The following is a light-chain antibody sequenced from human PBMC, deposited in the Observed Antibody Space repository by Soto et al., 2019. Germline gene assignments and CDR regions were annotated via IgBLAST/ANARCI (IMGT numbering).Light chain of an antibody. CDR1: QSLLHSNGHNY. CDR2: LGS. V-gene: IGKV2-28*01. Sequence: DIVMTQSPLSLPVTPGEPASISCRSSQSLLHSNGHNYLDSYLQKPGQSPQLLIYLGSNRASGVPDRFSGSGSGTDFTLKISGVEAEDVGVYYCMQALQTPLTFGGGTKVEIK. CDR3: MQALQTPLT. J-gene: IGKJ4*01.